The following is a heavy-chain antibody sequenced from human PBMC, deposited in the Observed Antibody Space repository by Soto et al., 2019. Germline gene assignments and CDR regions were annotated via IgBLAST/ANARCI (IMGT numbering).Heavy chain of an antibody. CDR2: IYYSGST. CDR3: VRTDANGYNRNFDP. D-gene: IGHD5-12*01. CDR1: GGSISSSSYY. Sequence: SETLSLTCTVSGGSISSSSYYWGWIRQPPGKGLEWIGSIYYSGSTYYNPSLKSRVTISVDTSKNQFSLKLSSVTAADTAVYYCVRTDANGYNRNFDPWGQGTLVTVSS. J-gene: IGHJ5*02. V-gene: IGHV4-39*01.